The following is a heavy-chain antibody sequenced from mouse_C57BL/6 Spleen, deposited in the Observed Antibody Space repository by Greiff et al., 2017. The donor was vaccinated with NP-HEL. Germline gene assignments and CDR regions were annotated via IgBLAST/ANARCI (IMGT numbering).Heavy chain of an antibody. CDR3: TYGYGDFDY. J-gene: IGHJ2*01. CDR1: GYTFTDYE. V-gene: IGHV1-15*01. Sequence: VQLQQSGAELVRPGASVTLSCTASGYTFTDYEMHWVKQTPVHGLEWIGAIDPETGGTAYNQKFKGKAILTADKSSSTAYMELRSLTSEDSAVYYCTYGYGDFDYWGQGTTLTVSS. CDR2: IDPETGGT. D-gene: IGHD2-2*01.